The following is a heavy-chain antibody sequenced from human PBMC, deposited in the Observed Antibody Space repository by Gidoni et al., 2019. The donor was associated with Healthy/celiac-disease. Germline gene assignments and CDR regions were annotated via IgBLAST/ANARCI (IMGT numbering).Heavy chain of an antibody. V-gene: IGHV3-30-3*01. CDR2: ISYDGSNK. J-gene: IGHJ6*02. D-gene: IGHD1-26*01. Sequence: QVQLVESGGGVVQPGRSLRLSCAASGFTFSSYAMHWVRQAPGKGLEWVAVISYDGSNKYYADSVKGRCTIARDNSKNTLYLQMNSLRAEDTAVYYCAREFVGAITYGMDVWGQGTTVTVSS. CDR1: GFTFSSYA. CDR3: AREFVGAITYGMDV.